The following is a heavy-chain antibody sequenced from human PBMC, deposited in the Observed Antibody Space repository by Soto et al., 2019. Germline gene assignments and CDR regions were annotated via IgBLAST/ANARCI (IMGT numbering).Heavy chain of an antibody. CDR2: ISAYNGNT. J-gene: IGHJ6*03. CDR1: GYTFTSYG. CDR3: ARWTYCSSTSCYADYYYHMDV. Sequence: ASVKVSCKASGYTFTSYGISWVRQAPGQGLEWMGWISAYNGNTNYAQKLQGRVTMTTDTSTSTAYMELRSLRSDDPAVYYCARWTYCSSTSCYADYYYHMDVWGKGTTVTVSS. V-gene: IGHV1-18*01. D-gene: IGHD2-2*01.